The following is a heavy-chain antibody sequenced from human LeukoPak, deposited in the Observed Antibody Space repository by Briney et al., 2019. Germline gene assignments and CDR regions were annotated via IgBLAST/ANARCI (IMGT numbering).Heavy chain of an antibody. CDR2: IYYSGST. J-gene: IGHJ4*02. V-gene: IGHV4-4*02. CDR1: GGSISSSNW. CDR3: ASTYSSNWYAYFAH. D-gene: IGHD6-13*01. Sequence: KPSGTLSLTCGVSGGSISSSNWWSWVRQPPGKGLEWIGEIYYSGSTNYNPSLKSRVTIAVDKTKNQFSLNASSVTAADTAVYYCASTYSSNWYAYFAHWGQGTLVTVSS.